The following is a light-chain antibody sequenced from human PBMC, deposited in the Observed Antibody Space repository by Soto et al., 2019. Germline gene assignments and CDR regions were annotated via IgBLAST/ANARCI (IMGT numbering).Light chain of an antibody. V-gene: IGKV3-20*01. J-gene: IGKJ2*01. Sequence: EIVLTQSPGTLSLSPGERATLSCRASQSVSSSYLAWYQQKPGQAPGLLIYGASSRATGLPDRFSGSGSGTDFTLTISRLEPEDFAVHYCQQYGSSPTFGQGTKLEIK. CDR2: GAS. CDR3: QQYGSSPT. CDR1: QSVSSSY.